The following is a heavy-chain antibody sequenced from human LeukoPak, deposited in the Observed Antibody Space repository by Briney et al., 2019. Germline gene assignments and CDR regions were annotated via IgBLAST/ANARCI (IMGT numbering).Heavy chain of an antibody. Sequence: QPGGSLRLSCAASGFTFSSYGMHWVRQAPGKGLEWVAVIWYDGSIKYYADSVKGRFTISRDNSKNTLYLQMNSLRAEDTAVYYCARAYWGLAYCGGDCYPGYFQHWGQGTLVTVSS. D-gene: IGHD2-21*02. J-gene: IGHJ1*01. CDR1: GFTFSSYG. CDR2: IWYDGSIK. V-gene: IGHV3-33*01. CDR3: ARAYWGLAYCGGDCYPGYFQH.